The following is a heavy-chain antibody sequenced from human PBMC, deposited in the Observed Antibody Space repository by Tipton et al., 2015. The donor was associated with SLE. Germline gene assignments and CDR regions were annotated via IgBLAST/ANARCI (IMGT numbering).Heavy chain of an antibody. Sequence: QLVQSGAEVKKPGASVKASCKASGYTFTGHYIHWVRQAPGQGLEWMAWINPYNGVTNYAQKFHGRVTVTRDPSISTAYMEMSGLTSDDTAIYYCARGIYDLLSGYSPSYYYYYYMDVWGRGTTVTVSS. CDR3: ARGIYDLLSGYSPSYYYYYYMDV. V-gene: IGHV1-2*02. CDR2: INPYNGVT. J-gene: IGHJ6*03. D-gene: IGHD3-3*01. CDR1: GYTFTGHY.